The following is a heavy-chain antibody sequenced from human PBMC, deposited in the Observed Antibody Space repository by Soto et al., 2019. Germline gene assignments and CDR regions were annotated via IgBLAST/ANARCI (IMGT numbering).Heavy chain of an antibody. V-gene: IGHV3-23*01. CDR1: GFTFSIYG. J-gene: IGHJ4*02. CDR3: AKDAPGSGWLSDY. CDR2: FGGGGGGT. D-gene: IGHD3-22*01. Sequence: GSLGLSCAASGFTFSIYGMSGVRQAPGKGPEWVSTFGGGGGGTSYADFVRGRFTISRDNSKNTLYLQMNSLRAEDTAVYYCAKDAPGSGWLSDYWGLGTLVTVSS.